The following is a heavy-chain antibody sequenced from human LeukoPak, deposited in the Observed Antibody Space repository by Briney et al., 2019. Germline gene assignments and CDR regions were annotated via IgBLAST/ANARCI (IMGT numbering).Heavy chain of an antibody. CDR3: AHSSSSSGDYYYYYMDV. V-gene: IGHV4-34*01. Sequence: SETLSLTCAVYGGSFSGYYCSWIRQPPGKGLEWIGEINHSGSTNYNPSLKSRVTISVDTSKNQFSLKLNSVTAADTAVYYCAHSSSSSGDYYYYYMDVWGKGTTVTVSS. CDR2: INHSGST. D-gene: IGHD6-6*01. CDR1: GGSFSGYY. J-gene: IGHJ6*03.